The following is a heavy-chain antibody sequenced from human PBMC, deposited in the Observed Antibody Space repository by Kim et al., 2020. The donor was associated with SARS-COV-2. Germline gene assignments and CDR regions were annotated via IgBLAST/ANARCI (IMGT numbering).Heavy chain of an antibody. V-gene: IGHV3-33*01. Sequence: YADSVKGRFTISTDNSKNTLYLQMTSLRAEATAVYYCARALVLSGYYGMDVWGQGTTVTVSS. J-gene: IGHJ6*02. CDR3: ARALVLSGYYGMDV. D-gene: IGHD3-10*01.